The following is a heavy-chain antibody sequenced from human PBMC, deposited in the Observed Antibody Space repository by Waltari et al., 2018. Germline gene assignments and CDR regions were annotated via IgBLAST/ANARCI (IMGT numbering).Heavy chain of an antibody. Sequence: EVQLVESGGALVQPGGAVRLSCVASGFTFSSYEMQWVRQAPGRGREWVSYISSSGSTIYYADSVKGRFTISRDNAKNSLYLQMNSLRAEDTALYYCARGSITIFGVVTYWGQGTLVTVSS. V-gene: IGHV3-48*03. J-gene: IGHJ4*02. CDR2: ISSSGSTI. CDR3: ARGSITIFGVVTY. D-gene: IGHD3-3*01. CDR1: GFTFSSYE.